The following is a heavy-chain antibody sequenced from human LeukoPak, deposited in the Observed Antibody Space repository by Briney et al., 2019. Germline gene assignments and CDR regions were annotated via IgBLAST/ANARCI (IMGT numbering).Heavy chain of an antibody. V-gene: IGHV1-46*01. CDR1: GYTFTSYY. CDR2: INPSGGST. Sequence: ASVKVSCKASGYTFTSYYMHWVRQAPGQGLEWMGIINPSGGSTSYAQKFQGRVAMTRDTSTSTVYMELSSLRSEDTAVYYCARTGEAYYYGMDVWGQGTTVTVSS. CDR3: ARTGEAYYYGMDV. J-gene: IGHJ6*02. D-gene: IGHD3/OR15-3a*01.